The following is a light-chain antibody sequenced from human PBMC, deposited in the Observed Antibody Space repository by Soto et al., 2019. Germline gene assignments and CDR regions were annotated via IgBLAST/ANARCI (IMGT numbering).Light chain of an antibody. J-gene: IGKJ2*01. CDR3: QQSYSTPYT. CDR1: QSISSD. V-gene: IGKV1-39*01. CDR2: AAS. Sequence: DIPMTQSPSSLSASVGDRVTISCRASQSISSDLNWYQQKLGKAPKLLIYAASSLQSGVPSRFSGSGSATDFALTISSLQPEDFATYYCQQSYSTPYTFGQGTKLEI.